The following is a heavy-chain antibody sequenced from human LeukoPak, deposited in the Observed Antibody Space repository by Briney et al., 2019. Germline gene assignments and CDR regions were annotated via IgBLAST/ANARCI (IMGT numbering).Heavy chain of an antibody. Sequence: SETLSLTCTVSGGSISGHYWSWIRQPPGKGLEWIGYIYYSGNTNYNPSLKSRVTISVDTSENQLSLKLSSVAAADTAVYHCARTVGARLDYWGQGTLVTVSS. CDR3: ARTVGARLDY. D-gene: IGHD1-26*01. CDR1: GGSISGHY. V-gene: IGHV4-59*11. CDR2: IYYSGNT. J-gene: IGHJ4*02.